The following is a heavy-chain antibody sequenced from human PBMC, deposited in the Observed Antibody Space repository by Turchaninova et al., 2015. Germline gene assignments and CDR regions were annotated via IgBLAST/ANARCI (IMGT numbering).Heavy chain of an antibody. Sequence: QMLLQESGPGLVKPSETLSLTCDVSGYSITSGYFWGWSRKHPGRGLEWVGSRFPGGTTYNNPSLKSRITIYMDTSKNQFSLKLNSLTAADTAVYYCAKETDYYYYMDVWGKGTTVIVSS. CDR2: RFPGGTT. J-gene: IGHJ6*03. V-gene: IGHV4-38-2*02. CDR1: GYSITSGYF. CDR3: AKETDYYYYMDV.